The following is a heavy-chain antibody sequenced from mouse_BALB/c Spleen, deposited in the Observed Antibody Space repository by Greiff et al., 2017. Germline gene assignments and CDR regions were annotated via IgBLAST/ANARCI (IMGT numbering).Heavy chain of an antibody. CDR2: ISYSGST. Sequence: EVKLVESGPGLVKPSQSLSLTCTVTGYSITSDYAWNWIRQFPGNKLEWMGYISYSGSTSYNPSLKSRISITRDTSKNQFFLQLNSVTTEDTATYYCARYSYGSSPYYAMDYWGQGTSVTVSS. J-gene: IGHJ4*01. CDR3: ARYSYGSSPYYAMDY. D-gene: IGHD1-1*01. CDR1: GYSITSDYA. V-gene: IGHV3-2*02.